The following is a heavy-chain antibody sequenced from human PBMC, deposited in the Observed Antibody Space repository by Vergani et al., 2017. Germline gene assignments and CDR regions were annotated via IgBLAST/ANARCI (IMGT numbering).Heavy chain of an antibody. D-gene: IGHD4-11*01. CDR2: IDHTGRP. CDR3: ARVNTETNVHLYYYYYMDV. Sequence: QVQLQQWGGGLLKPSETLSLTCVVNGGSFTSYHWTWIRQSPGEELDWVGDIDHTGRPDYNPSLKSRLTMSVDKSRNRFSLTLNSVTTTDTAIYFCARVNTETNVHLYYYYYMDVWGQGTAVTVS. J-gene: IGHJ6*03. V-gene: IGHV4-34*01. CDR1: GGSFTSYH.